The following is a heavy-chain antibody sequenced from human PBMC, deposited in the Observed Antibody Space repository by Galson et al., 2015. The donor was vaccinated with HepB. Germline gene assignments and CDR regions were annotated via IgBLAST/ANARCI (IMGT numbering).Heavy chain of an antibody. J-gene: IGHJ5*02. CDR2: IWYDGSNK. D-gene: IGHD3-10*01. CDR1: GYTFSSYG. CDR3: ARDRMVRAYLRGWFDP. V-gene: IGHV3-33*08. Sequence: SLRLSCAASGYTFSSYGMHWVRQAPGKGLEWVAVIWYDGSNKYYADSVKGRFTISRDNSKNTLYLQMNSLRAEDTAVYYCARDRMVRAYLRGWFDPWGQGTLVTVSS.